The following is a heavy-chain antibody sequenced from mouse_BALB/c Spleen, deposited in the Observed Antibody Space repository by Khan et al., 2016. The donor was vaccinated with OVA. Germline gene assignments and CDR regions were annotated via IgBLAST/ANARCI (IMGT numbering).Heavy chain of an antibody. CDR1: GFNIKNTY. J-gene: IGHJ4*01. CDR2: IDPANGNI. Sequence: VQLQQSGAEFVKPGASVRLSCTATGFNIKNTYIHWVTQRPEQGLDWIGRIDPANGNIKYDPKFQGRATITADTSSNTAYLQLSSLTSEDTAVYYCAPSLLLYALDYWGQGTSVTVSS. CDR3: APSLLLYALDY. V-gene: IGHV14-3*02. D-gene: IGHD1-2*01.